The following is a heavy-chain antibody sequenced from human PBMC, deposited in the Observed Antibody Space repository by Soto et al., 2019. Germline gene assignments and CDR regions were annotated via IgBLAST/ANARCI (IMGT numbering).Heavy chain of an antibody. CDR2: ISAYNGNT. J-gene: IGHJ6*02. D-gene: IGHD2-2*02. CDR1: GYTFTSYG. Sequence: QVQLVQSGAEVKKPGASVKVSCKASGYTFTSYGISWVRQAPGQVLEWMGWISAYNGNTNYAQKLQVRVTMTTDTPTITAYMELRRLRSADTAVYYCASREYCSSTSCYSYYYYGMDVWGPGTTVTGSS. CDR3: ASREYCSSTSCYSYYYYGMDV. V-gene: IGHV1-18*04.